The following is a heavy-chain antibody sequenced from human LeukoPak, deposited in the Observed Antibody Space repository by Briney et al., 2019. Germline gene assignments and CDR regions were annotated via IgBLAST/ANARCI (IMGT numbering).Heavy chain of an antibody. Sequence: GGSRRLSCAGSGFIFSNNIMSWIRQPPGKGLEWVSGISEGGDRTYYADSVKGRFTISRDNSKNTLYLQMSSLTAEDTAVYYCAKVKNGLGSFDSWGQGTLVTVSS. D-gene: IGHD3/OR15-3a*01. CDR3: AKVKNGLGSFDS. V-gene: IGHV3-23*01. CDR2: ISEGGDRT. CDR1: GFIFSNNI. J-gene: IGHJ4*02.